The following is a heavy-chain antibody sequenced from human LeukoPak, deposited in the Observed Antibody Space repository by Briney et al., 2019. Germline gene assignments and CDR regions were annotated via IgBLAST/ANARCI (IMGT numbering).Heavy chain of an antibody. Sequence: GGSLRLSCAASGFTFSSYSMNWVRRAPGRGLEWVSGISAGGDLTFHADPVKGRFTISRDNSKNTLYLQMNSLRADDTAEYYCAKSLLTTASGTGRAFDLWGQGTMVTVSS. V-gene: IGHV3-23*01. CDR2: ISAGGDLT. J-gene: IGHJ3*01. CDR3: AKSLLTTASGTGRAFDL. D-gene: IGHD1-26*01. CDR1: GFTFSSYS.